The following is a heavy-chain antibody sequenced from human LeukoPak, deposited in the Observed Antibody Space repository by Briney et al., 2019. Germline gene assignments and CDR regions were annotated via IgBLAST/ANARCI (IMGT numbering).Heavy chain of an antibody. CDR2: ISSSGSTM. CDR3: ARAGITMVRGVPRWFDP. V-gene: IGHV3-48*03. Sequence: PGGSLRLSCAASGFTFSSYEVNWVREAPGKGLEWVSYISSSGSTMYYADSVKGRFTVSRDNAKNSLFLQMNSLRAEDTAVYYCARAGITMVRGVPRWFDPWGQGTLVTVSS. J-gene: IGHJ5*02. D-gene: IGHD3-10*01. CDR1: GFTFSSYE.